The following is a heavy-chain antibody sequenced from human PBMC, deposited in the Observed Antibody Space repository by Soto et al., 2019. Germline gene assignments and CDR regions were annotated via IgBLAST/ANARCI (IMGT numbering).Heavy chain of an antibody. Sequence: QVQLLQSGPGLVKPSQTLSLTCRVSGGSISSGDYYWSWIRQPPGKGLEWIGYIYYSGTTYYNPSLRSRVTISVDRSEIQFSLHLNSVTAADTAMYYCARVDYYHSSAIGWGQGTLVTVSA. CDR3: ARVDYYHSSAIG. D-gene: IGHD3-22*01. V-gene: IGHV4-30-4*01. CDR2: IYYSGTT. CDR1: GGSISSGDYY. J-gene: IGHJ4*02.